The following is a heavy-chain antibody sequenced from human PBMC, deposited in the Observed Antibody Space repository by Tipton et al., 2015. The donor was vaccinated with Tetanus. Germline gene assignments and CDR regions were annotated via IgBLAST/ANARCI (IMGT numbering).Heavy chain of an antibody. CDR3: ARQADNWFDP. Sequence: TLSLTCTVSGGSITSGTYYWGWIRQPSGKGLEWIGNIYYSGTTYYNSPLKSRVTISLDTSKNQFSLKRTSVTAADTAVYYCARQADNWFDPWGQGTLVAVSS. J-gene: IGHJ5*02. CDR1: GGSITSGTYY. CDR2: IYYSGTT. V-gene: IGHV4-39*01.